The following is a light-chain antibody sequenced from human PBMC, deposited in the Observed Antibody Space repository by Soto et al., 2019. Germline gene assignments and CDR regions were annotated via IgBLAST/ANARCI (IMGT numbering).Light chain of an antibody. CDR3: SSLTTNTTVI. V-gene: IGLV2-14*01. CDR1: RSDVGAYKF. CDR2: EAS. J-gene: IGLJ2*01. Sequence: QSALTQPASVSGSPGQSITISCSGTRSDVGAYKFVSWFQQHPVKAPKLMIDEASYRPSGVSSRFSGSKSGNTSSLTILGLRSEDEADYYCSSLTTNTTVIFGGGTKVTVL.